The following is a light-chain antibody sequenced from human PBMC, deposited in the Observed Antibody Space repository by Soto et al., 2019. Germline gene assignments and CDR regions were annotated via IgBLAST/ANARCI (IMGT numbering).Light chain of an antibody. Sequence: QLVLTQPPSASGSPGQSVTISCTGTSSDVGSYNYVSWYQQHPAKAPKLMIYEVSKRPSGVPDRFSGSKSGNTASLTVSGLQAADEADYYCSSYAGGDNFGVFGGGTKVTVL. J-gene: IGLJ2*01. V-gene: IGLV2-8*01. CDR1: SSDVGSYNY. CDR2: EVS. CDR3: SSYAGGDNFGV.